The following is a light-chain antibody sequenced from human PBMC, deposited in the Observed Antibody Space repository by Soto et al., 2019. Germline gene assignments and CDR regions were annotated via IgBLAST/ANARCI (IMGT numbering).Light chain of an antibody. Sequence: EVVLTQSPATLSASPGERATLSCRASQSVSSNLAWYQQKPGQAPRLLIYAASTRATGIPARFSGSGSGTEFTLTISSLQSEDFALYYCQEYDNWPPITFGQGTGLEIK. J-gene: IGKJ5*01. V-gene: IGKV3-15*01. CDR3: QEYDNWPPIT. CDR1: QSVSSN. CDR2: AAS.